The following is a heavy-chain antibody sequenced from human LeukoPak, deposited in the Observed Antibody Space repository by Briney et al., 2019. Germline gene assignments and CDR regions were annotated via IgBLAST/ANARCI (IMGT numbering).Heavy chain of an antibody. Sequence: GGSLRLSCAASGFTFSSYAMHWVRQAPGKGPEWVSYISDTGHAIYYADPVKGRFIISRDNARNSLYLQMNSLRDEDTAVYYCARDGYPGGDYWGQGTLVTVSS. CDR3: ARDGYPGGDY. D-gene: IGHD3-22*01. CDR1: GFTFSSYA. J-gene: IGHJ4*02. CDR2: ISDTGHAI. V-gene: IGHV3-48*02.